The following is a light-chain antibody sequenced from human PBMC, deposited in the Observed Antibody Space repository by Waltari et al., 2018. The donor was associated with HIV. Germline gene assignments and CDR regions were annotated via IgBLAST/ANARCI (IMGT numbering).Light chain of an antibody. CDR2: AAT. Sequence: DIKMTQHSSSLSAADGDRVTITCRASYTIDDYLNWYQHKPGKAPNLLIFAATTLQDGVSSRFSGSGSGTDYNLTISSLQPEDFATYFCQQALRPPLNFGGGT. J-gene: IGKJ4*01. V-gene: IGKV1-39*01. CDR1: YTIDDY. CDR3: QQALRPPLN.